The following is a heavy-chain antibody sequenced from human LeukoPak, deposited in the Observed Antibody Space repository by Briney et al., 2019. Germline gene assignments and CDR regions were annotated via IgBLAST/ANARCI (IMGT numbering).Heavy chain of an antibody. CDR1: GYTLTELS. Sequence: ASVKVSCKVSGYTLTELSMHWVRQAPGKGLEWMGGFDPEDGETIYAQKFQGRVTITTDESTSTAYMELSSLRSEDTAVYYCARIPGNSSGWYAWFDPWGQGTLVTVSS. J-gene: IGHJ5*02. V-gene: IGHV1-24*01. D-gene: IGHD6-19*01. CDR2: FDPEDGET. CDR3: ARIPGNSSGWYAWFDP.